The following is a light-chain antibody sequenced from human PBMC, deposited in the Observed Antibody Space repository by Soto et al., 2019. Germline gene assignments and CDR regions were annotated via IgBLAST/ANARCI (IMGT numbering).Light chain of an antibody. CDR2: KAS. CDR3: QQYYSYSPLT. Sequence: DIQMTQSPSTLSASVGDRVTVTCRASQSVRDWVAWYQQQAGRAPRLLIYKASSLQSGVPSRFSGSGFGTEFTPTISSLQPDDFASYYCQQYYSYSPLTFGGGTKGEIK. V-gene: IGKV1-5*03. CDR1: QSVRDW. J-gene: IGKJ4*01.